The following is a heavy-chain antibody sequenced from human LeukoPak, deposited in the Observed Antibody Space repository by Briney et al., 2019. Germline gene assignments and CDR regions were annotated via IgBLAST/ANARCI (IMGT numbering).Heavy chain of an antibody. CDR2: ISSSSSYI. CDR1: GFTFSSYS. CDR3: ARALYAYYYDSSGSFGY. Sequence: GGSLRLSCAASGFTFSSYSMNWVRQAPGKGLEWVSSISSSSSYIYYADSVKGRFTISRDNAKNSLYPQMNSLRAEDTAVYYCARALYAYYYDSSGSFGYWGQGTLVTVSS. J-gene: IGHJ4*02. D-gene: IGHD3-22*01. V-gene: IGHV3-21*01.